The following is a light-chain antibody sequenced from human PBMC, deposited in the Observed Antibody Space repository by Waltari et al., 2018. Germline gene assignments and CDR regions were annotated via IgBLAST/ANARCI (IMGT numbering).Light chain of an antibody. Sequence: EIVLTQSPATLSLSPGERATISCRASQSVRVYLAWYQQKPGQAPRLLIYDTSNRASGTPDRFSGSGSGTDFSLSISSLEPEDFAVYYCQQRHNWPLTFGGGTKVEIK. J-gene: IGKJ4*01. V-gene: IGKV3-11*01. CDR1: QSVRVY. CDR2: DTS. CDR3: QQRHNWPLT.